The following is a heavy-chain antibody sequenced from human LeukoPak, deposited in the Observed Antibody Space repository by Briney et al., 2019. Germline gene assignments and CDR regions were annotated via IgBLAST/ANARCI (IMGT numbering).Heavy chain of an antibody. J-gene: IGHJ6*02. CDR2: ISSSSTYI. V-gene: IGHV3-21*06. D-gene: IGHD3-10*01. CDR1: GFTFSSYT. Sequence: GGSLRLSCAASGFTFSSYTMNWVRQAPGKGLEWVSSISSSSTYIYHAESVKGRFTISRDNAKNSLYLQMNSLRAEDTAVYYCARAYASGGYYRGLDVWGQGTTVTVSS. CDR3: ARAYASGGYYRGLDV.